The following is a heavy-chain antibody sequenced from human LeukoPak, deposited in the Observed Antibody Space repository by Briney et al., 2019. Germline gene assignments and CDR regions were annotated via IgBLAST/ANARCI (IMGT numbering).Heavy chain of an antibody. CDR3: ARVRVPRIQLWFSPLFDY. D-gene: IGHD5-18*01. Sequence: NPSETLSLTCAAYGGSFSGYYWSWIRQPPGKGLEWIGEINHSGSTNYNPSLKSRVTISVDTSKNQFSLKLSSVTAADTAVYYCARVRVPRIQLWFSPLFDYWGQGTLVTVSS. J-gene: IGHJ4*02. CDR1: GGSFSGYY. V-gene: IGHV4-34*01. CDR2: INHSGST.